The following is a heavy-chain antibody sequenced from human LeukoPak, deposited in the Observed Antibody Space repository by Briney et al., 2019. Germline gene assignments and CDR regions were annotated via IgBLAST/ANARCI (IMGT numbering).Heavy chain of an antibody. Sequence: GGSLRPSCVASGFTFSSYAMSWVRQAPGKGLEWVSAISGSGGSTYYADSVKGRFTISRDNSKNTLYLQMNSLRAEDTAVYYCAKDSYSGSYHRSFDYWGQGTLVTVSS. CDR1: GFTFSSYA. D-gene: IGHD1-26*01. CDR2: ISGSGGST. J-gene: IGHJ4*02. CDR3: AKDSYSGSYHRSFDY. V-gene: IGHV3-23*01.